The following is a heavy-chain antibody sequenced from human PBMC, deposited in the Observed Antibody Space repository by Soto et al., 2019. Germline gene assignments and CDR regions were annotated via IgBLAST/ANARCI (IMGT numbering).Heavy chain of an antibody. Sequence: GGSLRLSCAASGFTFSSCAMSWVRQAPGKVLEWVSGISGSGGGTYYADSVKGRFTISRDNSKNTLYLQMNSLRAEDTAVYYCAKDRSRSYGSGYPLGYFDYWGQGXLVTVSS. V-gene: IGHV3-23*01. J-gene: IGHJ4*02. CDR1: GFTFSSCA. CDR3: AKDRSRSYGSGYPLGYFDY. CDR2: ISGSGGGT. D-gene: IGHD3-22*01.